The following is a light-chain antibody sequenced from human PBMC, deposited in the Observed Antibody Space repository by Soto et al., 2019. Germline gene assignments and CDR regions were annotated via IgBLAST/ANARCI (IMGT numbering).Light chain of an antibody. V-gene: IGLV1-44*01. CDR3: WSYAGNTIFV. Sequence: QSVLTQPPSASVTPGQRVTISCSGSSSNIGSHTVNWYQQLPGTAPKVLIYNDNQRPSGVPDRFSGSKSGTSASLAISGPQSEDEAYYYCWSYAGNTIFVFGGGTKLTVL. CDR1: SSNIGSHT. J-gene: IGLJ2*01. CDR2: NDN.